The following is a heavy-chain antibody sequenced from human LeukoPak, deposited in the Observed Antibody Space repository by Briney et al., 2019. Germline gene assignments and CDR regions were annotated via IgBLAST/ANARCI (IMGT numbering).Heavy chain of an antibody. Sequence: PSETLSLTCAVYGGSFSGYYWSWIRQPPGKGLEWIGEINHRGSTNYNPSLKSRVTISVDTSKNQFSLKLSSVTAADTAVYYCARLRAVTRSSSWLQVRRRFDYWGQGTLVTVSS. D-gene: IGHD6-13*01. CDR1: GGSFSGYY. CDR3: ARLRAVTRSSSWLQVRRRFDY. J-gene: IGHJ4*02. V-gene: IGHV4-34*01. CDR2: INHRGST.